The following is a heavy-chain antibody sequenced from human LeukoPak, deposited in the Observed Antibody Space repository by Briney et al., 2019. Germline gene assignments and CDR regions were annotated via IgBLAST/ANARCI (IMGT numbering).Heavy chain of an antibody. V-gene: IGHV1-69*04. CDR2: IIPILGIA. D-gene: IGHD2-8*01. CDR3: ARGCTNGVCPPWFDP. J-gene: IGHJ5*02. CDR1: GGTFSSYA. Sequence: SVKVSCKASGGTFSSYAISWVRQAPGQGLEWMGRIIPILGIANYAQKFQGRVTITADKSTSTAYMELSSLRSEDTAVYYCARGCTNGVCPPWFDPWGQGTLVTVSS.